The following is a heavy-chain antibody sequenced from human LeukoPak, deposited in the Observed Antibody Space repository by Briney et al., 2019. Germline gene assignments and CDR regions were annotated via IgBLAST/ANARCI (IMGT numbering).Heavy chain of an antibody. CDR1: GGSFSGYY. CDR2: INHSGST. V-gene: IGHV4-34*01. D-gene: IGHD4-17*01. Sequence: SETLSLTCAVYGGSFSGYYWSWIRQPPGKGLEWIGEINHSGSTNYNPSLKSRVTISVDTSKNQFSLKLSSVTAADTAVYYCARYDYGEYWFDPWGQGTLVTVSS. J-gene: IGHJ5*02. CDR3: ARYDYGEYWFDP.